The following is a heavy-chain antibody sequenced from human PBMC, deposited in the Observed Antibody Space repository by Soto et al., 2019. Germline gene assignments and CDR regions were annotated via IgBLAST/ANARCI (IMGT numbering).Heavy chain of an antibody. CDR3: ANDWDSSTSFLDY. V-gene: IGHV3-23*01. CDR2: ISGSGGST. Sequence: PVGSLTLSCAVSGFPFSSYTMSWVRQAPGKELDWVSGISGSGGSTYYADSVKGRFTISRDNSKNTLYLQMNSLRAEDTAIYYCANDWDSSTSFLDYWGQGTLVTVSS. D-gene: IGHD2-2*01. CDR1: GFPFSSYT. J-gene: IGHJ4*02.